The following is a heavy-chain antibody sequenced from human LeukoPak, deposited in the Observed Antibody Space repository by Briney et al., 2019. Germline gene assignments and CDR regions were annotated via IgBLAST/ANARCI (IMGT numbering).Heavy chain of an antibody. D-gene: IGHD6-19*01. Sequence: GASVKVSCKASGGTFSSYAISWVRQAPGQGLEWMGGIIPIFGTANYAQKFQGRVTITADKSTSTAYMELSSLSSEDTAVYYCASDTIAVAGEGAFDIWGQGTMVTVSS. CDR1: GGTFSSYA. CDR2: IIPIFGTA. CDR3: ASDTIAVAGEGAFDI. V-gene: IGHV1-69*06. J-gene: IGHJ3*02.